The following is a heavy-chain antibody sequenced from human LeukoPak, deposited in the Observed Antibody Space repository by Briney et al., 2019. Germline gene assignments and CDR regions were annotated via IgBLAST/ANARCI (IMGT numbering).Heavy chain of an antibody. CDR2: IYYSGST. CDR3: ARDSSGYFDDAFDI. CDR1: GGSISSYH. D-gene: IGHD3-22*01. Sequence: SETLSLTCTVSGGSISSYHWSWIRQPPGKGLEWIGYIYYSGSTNYNPSLKSRVTISVDTSKNQFSLKLSSVTAADTAVYYCARDSSGYFDDAFDIWGQGTMVTVSS. J-gene: IGHJ3*02. V-gene: IGHV4-59*01.